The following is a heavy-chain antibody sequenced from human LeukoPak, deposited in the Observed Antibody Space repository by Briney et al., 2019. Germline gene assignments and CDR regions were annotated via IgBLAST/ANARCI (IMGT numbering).Heavy chain of an antibody. CDR2: ISGSGGST. CDR1: GFTFSSYA. V-gene: IGHV3-23*01. D-gene: IGHD6-13*01. J-gene: IGHJ4*02. CDR3: AKGGSSSWDYFDY. Sequence: GGSLRLSCAASGFTFSSYAMSWVRQAPGKGLEWVPAISGSGGSTYYADSVKGRFTISRDNSKNTLYLQMSSLRAEDTAVYYCAKGGSSSWDYFDYWGQGTLVTVSS.